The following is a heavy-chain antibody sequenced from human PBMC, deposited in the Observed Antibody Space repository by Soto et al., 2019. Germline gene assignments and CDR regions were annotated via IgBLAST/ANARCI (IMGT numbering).Heavy chain of an antibody. CDR1: GYTFTAYY. CDR3: ARPPNPWEPYAFHI. V-gene: IGHV1-2*04. Sequence: ASVKVSCKASGYTFTAYYIHWLRQALGQGLEWMGWVNPHSGATVFAQKFLGSVTLTTDTSINTAYMELTSLTSDDTALYYCARPPNPWEPYAFHIWGHGTLVTVSS. D-gene: IGHD1-26*01. CDR2: VNPHSGAT. J-gene: IGHJ3*02.